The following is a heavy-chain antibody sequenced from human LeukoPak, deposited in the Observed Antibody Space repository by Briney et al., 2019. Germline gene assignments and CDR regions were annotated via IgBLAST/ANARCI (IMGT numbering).Heavy chain of an antibody. D-gene: IGHD3-3*01. V-gene: IGHV1-2*02. CDR1: GYTFTGYY. CDR2: INPNSGDT. Sequence: ASVKVSCKASGYTFTGYYMHWVRQAPGQGLEWMGWINPNSGDTDYAQKFQGRVTMTRDTSINTAYMELSRLRSDDTAVYYCARDRITIFGPSFDIWGQGTMVTVSS. J-gene: IGHJ3*02. CDR3: ARDRITIFGPSFDI.